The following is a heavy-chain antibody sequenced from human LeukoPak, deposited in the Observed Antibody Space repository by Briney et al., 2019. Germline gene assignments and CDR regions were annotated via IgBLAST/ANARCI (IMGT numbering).Heavy chain of an antibody. CDR3: ARINLGYCSSTSCYSVWYFDL. V-gene: IGHV1-18*04. D-gene: IGHD2-2*01. CDR2: ISAHHDHP. Sequence: ASVKHSCQASGHTFNSYGITWVRQAPGQGLEWIGWISAHHDHPHYAQKLQGRHTMTTNTSTSTAYMELRSLRSDDTAVYYCARINLGYCSSTSCYSVWYFDLWGRGTLVTVSS. J-gene: IGHJ2*01. CDR1: GHTFNSYG.